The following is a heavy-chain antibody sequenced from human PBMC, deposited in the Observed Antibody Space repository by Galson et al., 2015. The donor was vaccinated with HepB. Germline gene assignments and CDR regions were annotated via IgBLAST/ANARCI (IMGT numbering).Heavy chain of an antibody. CDR3: ARGLAGDRHFDN. CDR2: IIPLFGPA. V-gene: IGHV1-69*01. J-gene: IGHJ4*02. D-gene: IGHD6-19*01. CDR1: GGTFNSYA. Sequence: SCKASGGTFNSYAINWVRQAPGQGLEWMGGIIPLFGPASYAQKFQGRVTITADESTGTDYMELTSLISEDTAMYYCARGLAGDRHFDNWGQGTLVTVTS.